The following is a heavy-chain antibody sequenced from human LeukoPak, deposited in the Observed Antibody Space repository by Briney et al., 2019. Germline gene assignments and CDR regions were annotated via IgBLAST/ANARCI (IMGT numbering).Heavy chain of an antibody. CDR3: ARGLSSGWYYGPDY. Sequence: GGSLRLSCAASGFTPSVYSMNWVRQAPGKGLEWVSCISTTSSYIYYADSVKGRFTISRDNAKNSLYLQMNSLRAEDTAVYYCARGLSSGWYYGPDYWGQGTLVTVSS. CDR1: GFTPSVYS. V-gene: IGHV3-21*01. CDR2: ISTTSSYI. D-gene: IGHD6-19*01. J-gene: IGHJ4*02.